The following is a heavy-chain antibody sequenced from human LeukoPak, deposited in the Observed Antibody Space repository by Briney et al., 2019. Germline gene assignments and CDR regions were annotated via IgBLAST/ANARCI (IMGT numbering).Heavy chain of an antibody. J-gene: IGHJ4*02. CDR2: IYHSGST. CDR3: ARGRKAVPFDY. CDR1: GGSFSGYS. V-gene: IGHV4-30-2*01. Sequence: SETLSLTCAVYGGSFSGYSWSWIRQPPGKGLEWIGYIYHSGSTYYNPSLKSRVTISVDRSKNQFSLKLSSVTAADTAVYYCARGRKAVPFDYWGQGTLVTVSS. D-gene: IGHD1-14*01.